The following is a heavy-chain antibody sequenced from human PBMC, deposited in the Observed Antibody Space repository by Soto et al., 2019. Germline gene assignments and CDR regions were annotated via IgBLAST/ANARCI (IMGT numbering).Heavy chain of an antibody. CDR1: GFTFSGSA. CDR2: IRSKANSYAT. V-gene: IGHV3-73*02. J-gene: IGHJ4*02. Sequence: EVQLVESGGGLVQPGGSPKLSCAASGFTFSGSAMHWVRQASGKGLEWVGRIRSKANSYATAYAASVKGRFTISRDDSKNTAYLQMNSLKTEDTAVYYCTSLTTVTTTEPTDYWGQGTLVTVSS. D-gene: IGHD4-17*01. CDR3: TSLTTVTTTEPTDY.